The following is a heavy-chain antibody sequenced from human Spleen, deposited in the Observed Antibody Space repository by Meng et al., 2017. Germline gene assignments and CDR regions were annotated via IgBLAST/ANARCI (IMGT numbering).Heavy chain of an antibody. V-gene: IGHV4-34*01. J-gene: IGHJ4*02. CDR1: GGSFSGYY. D-gene: IGHD4-17*01. Sequence: QVQLQQWGAGLLKPSETLSLTCAGYGGSFSGYYWSWIRQPPGKGLEWMGEINHSGSTNYTPSLKSRVTISVDTSKNHFSLKLSSVTAADTAVYYCAVRLRNYFDYWGQGTLVTVS. CDR2: INHSGST. CDR3: AVRLRNYFDY.